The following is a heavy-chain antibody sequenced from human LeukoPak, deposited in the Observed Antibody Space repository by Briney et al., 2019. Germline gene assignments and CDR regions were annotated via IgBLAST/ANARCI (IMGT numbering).Heavy chain of an antibody. CDR2: ISGSDGST. CDR3: AKGRGYCTGGSCYSDY. D-gene: IGHD2-15*01. J-gene: IGHJ4*02. V-gene: IGHV3-23*01. Sequence: GGSLRPSCTASGFTFSNYAMSWVRQAPGKGLEWVSTISGSDGSTYYADSVKGRFTISRDNSKNTLYLQMNSLRVEDTAIYYCAKGRGYCTGGSCYSDYWGQGTLVTVSS. CDR1: GFTFSNYA.